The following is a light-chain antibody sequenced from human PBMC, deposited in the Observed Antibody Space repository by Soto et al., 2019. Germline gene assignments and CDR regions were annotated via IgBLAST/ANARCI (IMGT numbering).Light chain of an antibody. CDR2: END. Sequence: QSVLTQPPSVSAAPGQEVTISCSGSSSNVGTTFVCWYQQVPGTAPKLHIYENDKRPSGIPDRFSGSKSGTSAALAITGLQPGDEADYYCGTLDSSLNGGVFGGGTKVTVL. CDR3: GTLDSSLNGGV. V-gene: IGLV1-51*02. J-gene: IGLJ3*02. CDR1: SSNVGTTF.